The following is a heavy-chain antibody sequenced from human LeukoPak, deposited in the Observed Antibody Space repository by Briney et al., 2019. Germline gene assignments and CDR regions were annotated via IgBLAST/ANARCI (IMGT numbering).Heavy chain of an antibody. CDR2: IIPILGIA. J-gene: IGHJ4*02. CDR1: GGTFSSYT. D-gene: IGHD3-22*01. Sequence: SVKVSCKASGGTFSSYTISWVRQAPGQGLEWMGRIIPILGIANYAQKFHGRVTITADKSTSTAYIELSSLRSEDTAVYYCARAYYYDSSGYLDYFDYWGQGTLVTVSS. CDR3: ARAYYYDSSGYLDYFDY. V-gene: IGHV1-69*02.